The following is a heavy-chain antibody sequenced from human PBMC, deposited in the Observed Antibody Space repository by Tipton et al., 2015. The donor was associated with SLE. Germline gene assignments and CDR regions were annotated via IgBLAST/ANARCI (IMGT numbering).Heavy chain of an antibody. D-gene: IGHD3-10*01. Sequence: TLSLTCAVSGYSISSGYYWGWIRQPPGKGLEWIGSIYHSGSTYYNPSLKSRVTISLDESQNQFSLKLNSVTVADTAIYYCATNSIAPRTGSEVLFVDKWFDPWGQGTLVTVSS. J-gene: IGHJ5*02. CDR3: ATNSIAPRTGSEVLFVDKWFDP. CDR2: IYHSGST. V-gene: IGHV4-38-2*01. CDR1: GYSISSGYY.